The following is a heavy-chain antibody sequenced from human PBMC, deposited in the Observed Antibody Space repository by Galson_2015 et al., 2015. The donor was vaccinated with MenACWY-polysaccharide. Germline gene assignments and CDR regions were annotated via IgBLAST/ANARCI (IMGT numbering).Heavy chain of an antibody. Sequence: SLRLSCAASGFTFSNYAMSWVRQAPGKGLEWVSAISGTGGNTYYADSVRGRVTISRDNSKNTLHLQVNSLRAEDSAVYYCAKDRGPATSGWAEAFDMWGQGTMVTVSS. CDR2: ISGTGGNT. CDR1: GFTFSNYA. CDR3: AKDRGPATSGWAEAFDM. J-gene: IGHJ3*02. V-gene: IGHV3-23*01. D-gene: IGHD6-19*01.